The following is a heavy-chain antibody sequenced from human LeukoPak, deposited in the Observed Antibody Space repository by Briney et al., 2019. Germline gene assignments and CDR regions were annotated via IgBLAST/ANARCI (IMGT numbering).Heavy chain of an antibody. D-gene: IGHD3-16*02. V-gene: IGHV4-4*07. CDR1: GGSISSYY. Sequence: SETLSLTCTVSGGSISSYYWSWIRQPAGRGLEWIGRLYTSGSTNYNPSLKSRVTMSLDTSKNQFSLKLSSVTAADTAVYYCAREDPYYDYVWGSYRYGYCFDYWGQGTLVTVSS. J-gene: IGHJ4*02. CDR2: LYTSGST. CDR3: AREDPYYDYVWGSYRYGYCFDY.